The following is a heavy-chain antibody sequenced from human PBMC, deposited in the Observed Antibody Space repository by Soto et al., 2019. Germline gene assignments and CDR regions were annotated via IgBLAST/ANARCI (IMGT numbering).Heavy chain of an antibody. CDR1: GFTFSSYA. J-gene: IGHJ4*02. V-gene: IGHV3-23*01. Sequence: EVQLLESGGGLVQPGGSLRLSCAASGFTFSSYAMSWVRQAPGKGLEWVSAVSGSGGSTYYADSVRGRFTISIDNTKNTRYLRMNSLRAEDTAVYYCAKDRYCTNGVRYPYYFDYWGQGTLVTVCS. D-gene: IGHD2-8*01. CDR2: VSGSGGST. CDR3: AKDRYCTNGVRYPYYFDY.